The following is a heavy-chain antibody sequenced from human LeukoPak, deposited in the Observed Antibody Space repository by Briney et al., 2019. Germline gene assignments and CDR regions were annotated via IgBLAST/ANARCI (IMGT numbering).Heavy chain of an antibody. CDR3: ARGPRNDP. Sequence: ASVKVSCKTAGYPFTTYEINWVRQAAGQGLEWMGLVHPNTGNTAYAQRFQGRVTMTRDTSISTAYMELSSLTSNDTAVYFCARGPRNDPWGQGTLVTVSS. D-gene: IGHD1-14*01. CDR2: VHPNTGNT. CDR1: GYPFTTYE. V-gene: IGHV1-8*01. J-gene: IGHJ5*02.